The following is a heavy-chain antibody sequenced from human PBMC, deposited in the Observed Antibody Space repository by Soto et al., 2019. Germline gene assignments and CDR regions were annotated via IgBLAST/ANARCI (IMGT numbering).Heavy chain of an antibody. CDR3: ARMSLDFSYYYGMDV. CDR1: GYSFTSYW. V-gene: IGHV5-51*01. Sequence: GESLKISCKGSGYSFTSYWIGWVRQMPGKGLEWMGIIYPGDSDTRYSPSFQGQVTISADKSISTAYLQWSSLKASDTAMYYCARMSLDFSYYYGMDVWGQGTTVTVSS. J-gene: IGHJ6*02. CDR2: IYPGDSDT.